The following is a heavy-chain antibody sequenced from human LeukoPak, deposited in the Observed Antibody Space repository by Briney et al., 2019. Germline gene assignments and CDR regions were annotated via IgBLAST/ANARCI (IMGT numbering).Heavy chain of an antibody. CDR1: GGSLSDYY. Sequence: LSLTCTVSGGSLSDYYWTWVRQPPGKGLEWVGFIRSKAYGGTTEYAASVKGRFTISRDDSKSIAYLQMNSLKTEDTAVYYCTKYSYGTVQVSDYWGQGTLVTVSS. CDR2: IRSKAYGGTT. D-gene: IGHD5-18*01. CDR3: TKYSYGTVQVSDY. J-gene: IGHJ4*02. V-gene: IGHV3-49*04.